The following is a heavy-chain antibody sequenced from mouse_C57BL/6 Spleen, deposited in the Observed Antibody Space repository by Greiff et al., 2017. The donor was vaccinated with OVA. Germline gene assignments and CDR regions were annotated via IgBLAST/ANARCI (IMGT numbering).Heavy chain of an antibody. D-gene: IGHD2-4*01. CDR3: ARAPYDYDGYYAMDY. V-gene: IGHV1-55*01. CDR1: GYTFTSYW. Sequence: QVQLKQPGAELVKPGASVKMSCKASGYTFTSYWITWVKQRPGQGLEWIGDIYPGSGSTNYNEKFKSKATLTVDTSSSTAYMQLSSLTSEDSAVYYCARAPYDYDGYYAMDYWGQGTSVTVSS. J-gene: IGHJ4*01. CDR2: IYPGSGST.